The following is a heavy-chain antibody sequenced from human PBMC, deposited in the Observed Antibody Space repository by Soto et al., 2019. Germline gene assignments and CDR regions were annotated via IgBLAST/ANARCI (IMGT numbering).Heavy chain of an antibody. V-gene: IGHV4-30-2*01. CDR3: ARGDYHGSGTYYWLFDS. CDR2: MYHSGST. Sequence: SETLSLTCAVSGGSISSGGYSWSWIRQPPGKGLEWIGYMYHSGSTYYNPSLKSRVTISIDRSKNQFSLKLSSVTATDTAVYYCARGDYHGSGTYYWLFDSWGQGTLVTVSS. J-gene: IGHJ4*02. CDR1: GGSISSGGYS. D-gene: IGHD3-10*01.